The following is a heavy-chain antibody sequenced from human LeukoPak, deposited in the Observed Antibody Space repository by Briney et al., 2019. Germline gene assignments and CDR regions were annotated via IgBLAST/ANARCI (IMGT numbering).Heavy chain of an antibody. D-gene: IGHD5-12*01. CDR3: ARVLGRPPVVATIDY. Sequence: SETLSHTCTGSGGSISSYYWSWLRKPPGKGLEWMGYIYYSGSTNYNPSLKSRVTISVDTSKNQFSLKLSSVTAADTAVYYCARVLGRPPVVATIDYWGQGTLVTVSS. CDR1: GGSISSYY. V-gene: IGHV4-59*01. J-gene: IGHJ4*02. CDR2: IYYSGST.